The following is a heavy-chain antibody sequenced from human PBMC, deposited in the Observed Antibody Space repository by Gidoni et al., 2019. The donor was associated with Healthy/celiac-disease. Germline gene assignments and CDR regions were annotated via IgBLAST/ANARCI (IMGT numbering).Heavy chain of an antibody. CDR1: GFPFDDYA. Sequence: VQLVDSGGGLVQSGWSLRLSCAASGFPFDDYAMHWVRQALGKGLEWVSGISWNSGSIGYADSVKGRFTISRDNDKNSLYLQMNSLRAEDTAWYYCAKDRTTGFDYWGQGTLVTVSS. CDR3: AKDRTTGFDY. V-gene: IGHV3-9*01. CDR2: ISWNSGSI. J-gene: IGHJ4*02. D-gene: IGHD4-4*01.